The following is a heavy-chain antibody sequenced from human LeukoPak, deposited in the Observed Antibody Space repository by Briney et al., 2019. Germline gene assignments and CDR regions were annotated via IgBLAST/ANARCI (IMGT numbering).Heavy chain of an antibody. D-gene: IGHD3-22*01. CDR1: GFTFSDYY. CDR3: AGRLPYYYDSSGSISGRFDAFDAFDI. Sequence: GGSLRLSCAASGFTFSDYYMSWVRQAPGKGLEWVSVIYSGGSTYYADSVKGRFTISRHNSKNTLYLQMNSLRAEDTAVYYCAGRLPYYYDSSGSISGRFDAFDAFDIWGQGTMVTVSS. CDR2: IYSGGST. J-gene: IGHJ3*02. V-gene: IGHV3-53*04.